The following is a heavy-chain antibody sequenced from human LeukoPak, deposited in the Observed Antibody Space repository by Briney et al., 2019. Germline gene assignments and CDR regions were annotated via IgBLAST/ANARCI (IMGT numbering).Heavy chain of an antibody. Sequence: PGRSLRLSCAASGFTFSSYAMHWVRQAPGKGLEWVAVISYDGSNKYYADSVKDRFTISRDNSKNTLYLQMNSLRAEDTAVYYCARDSTVTSPFDYWGQGTLVTVSS. CDR2: ISYDGSNK. D-gene: IGHD4-17*01. V-gene: IGHV3-30*04. CDR1: GFTFSSYA. J-gene: IGHJ4*02. CDR3: ARDSTVTSPFDY.